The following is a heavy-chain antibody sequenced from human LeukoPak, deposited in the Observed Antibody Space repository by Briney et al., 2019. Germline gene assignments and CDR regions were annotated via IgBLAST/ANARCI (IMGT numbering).Heavy chain of an antibody. J-gene: IGHJ4*02. V-gene: IGHV6-1*01. D-gene: IGHD3-9*01. CDR3: AREPFDWSPFDY. CDR2: TYYRSKWYN. Sequence: SQTLSLTFAISGDSDSSNSAAWNWIRQSPSRGIERLGRTYYRSKWYNDYAVSVKSRITINPDTSKNQFSLQLDSVTPEDTAVYYCAREPFDWSPFDYWGQGTLVTVSS. CDR1: GDSDSSNSAA.